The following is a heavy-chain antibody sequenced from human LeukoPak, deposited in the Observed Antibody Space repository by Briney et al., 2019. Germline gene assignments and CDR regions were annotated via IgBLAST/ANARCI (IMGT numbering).Heavy chain of an antibody. D-gene: IGHD3-22*01. V-gene: IGHV7-4-1*02. J-gene: IGHJ6*03. Sequence: ASVKVSCKASGYTFTSYAMNWVRQAPGQGLEWMGWINTNTGNPTYAQGFTGRFVFSLDTSVGTAYLQISSLKAEDTAVYYCARAGYYYDSSGYRGGYYYYMDVWGKGTTVTVSS. CDR1: GYTFTSYA. CDR2: INTNTGNP. CDR3: ARAGYYYDSSGYRGGYYYYMDV.